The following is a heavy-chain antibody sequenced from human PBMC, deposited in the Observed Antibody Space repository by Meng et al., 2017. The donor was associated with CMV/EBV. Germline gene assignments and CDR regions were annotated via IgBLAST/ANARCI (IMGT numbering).Heavy chain of an antibody. V-gene: IGHV4-39*07. CDR2: IYYSGST. D-gene: IGHD4-11*01. CDR1: GGSISSSSYY. J-gene: IGHJ5*02. CDR3: ARPDYLGWFDP. Sequence: SETLSLTCTVSGGSISSSSYYWGWIRQPPGKGLEWIGSIYYSGSTYYNPSLKSRVTISVDTSKNQFSLKLSSVTAADTAVYYCARPDYLGWFDPWGQGTLVTVSS.